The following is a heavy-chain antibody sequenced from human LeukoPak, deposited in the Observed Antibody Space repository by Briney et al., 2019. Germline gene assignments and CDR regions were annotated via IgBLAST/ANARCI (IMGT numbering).Heavy chain of an antibody. CDR1: GYTFTWYY. CDR3: ARVNIRAMAVPLDY. D-gene: IGHD6-19*01. CDR2: INPSGGST. Sequence: ASVKVSCKASGYTFTWYYMQWVRQAPGQGPEWMGVINPSGGSTSYAQKFQGRVTMTRDTSTTTFYMELSSLTSEDTAIYFCARVNIRAMAVPLDYWGQGTLVTVSS. J-gene: IGHJ4*02. V-gene: IGHV1-46*01.